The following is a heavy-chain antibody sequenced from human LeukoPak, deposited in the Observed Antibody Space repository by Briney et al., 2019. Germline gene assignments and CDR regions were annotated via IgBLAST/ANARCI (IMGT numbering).Heavy chain of an antibody. D-gene: IGHD6-13*01. CDR3: ARGYSSTK. Sequence: PSETLSLTCTVSGGSISSSSYYWGWIRQPPGKGLEWIGSIYYSGSTYYNPSLKSRVTISVDTSKNQFSLKLSSVTAADTAVYYCARGYSSTKWGQGTLVTVSS. V-gene: IGHV4-39*07. CDR2: IYYSGST. CDR1: GGSISSSSYY. J-gene: IGHJ4*02.